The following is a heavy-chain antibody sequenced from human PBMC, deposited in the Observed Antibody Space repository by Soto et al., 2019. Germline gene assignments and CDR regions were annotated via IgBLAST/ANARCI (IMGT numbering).Heavy chain of an antibody. J-gene: IGHJ4*02. CDR1: GFTFSSYA. CDR3: AKDRPSSTVTTGLFDY. CDR2: ISGSGGST. V-gene: IGHV3-23*01. D-gene: IGHD4-17*01. Sequence: PGGSLRLSCAASGFTFSSYAMSWVRQAPGKGLEWVSAISGSGGSTYYADSVKGRFTISRDNSKNTLYLQMNSLRAEDTAVYYCAKDRPSSTVTTGLFDYWGQGTLVTVSS.